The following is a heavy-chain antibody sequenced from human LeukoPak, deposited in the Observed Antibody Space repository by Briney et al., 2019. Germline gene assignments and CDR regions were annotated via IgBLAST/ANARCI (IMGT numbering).Heavy chain of an antibody. CDR3: TRRGGSDGWGAFDV. Sequence: GGSLRLSCAASRFTFSTYAMHWVRQAPGKGLEWVSSIRGSGDVTYYADSVKGRFTISRDNSKNTLFLQMNDLTREDTAIFYCTRRGGSDGWGAFDVWGQGTMVTVSS. J-gene: IGHJ3*01. V-gene: IGHV3-23*01. CDR2: IRGSGDVT. CDR1: RFTFSTYA. D-gene: IGHD5-24*01.